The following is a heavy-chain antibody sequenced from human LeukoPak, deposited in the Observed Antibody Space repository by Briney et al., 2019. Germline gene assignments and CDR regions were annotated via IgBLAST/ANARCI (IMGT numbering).Heavy chain of an antibody. V-gene: IGHV3-21*01. CDR2: IRSRSSDI. CDR3: ARSDWESYRYMDV. J-gene: IGHJ6*03. D-gene: IGHD1-26*01. CDR1: GLTFSSYT. Sequence: GGSLRLSCVASGLTFSSYTMNWVRQAPGKGLEWVSSIRSRSSDIYYVDSVKGRFTIYRDNGKNSVYLQMDSLRAEDTAVYYCARSDWESYRYMDVWGTGTTVSVSS.